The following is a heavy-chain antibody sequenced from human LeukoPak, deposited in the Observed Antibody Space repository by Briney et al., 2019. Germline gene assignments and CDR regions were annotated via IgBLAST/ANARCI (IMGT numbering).Heavy chain of an antibody. CDR2: IFYSGST. CDR1: GGSISNYY. J-gene: IGHJ4*02. D-gene: IGHD2-21*01. CDR3: ARHVVASSPHAY. V-gene: IGHV4-59*01. Sequence: SETLSLTCTVSGGSISNYYWSWLRQPPGKGLEWIGYIFYSGSTNYNPSLKSRVTISVDTSKNQFSLKLSSVTAADTAVYYCARHVVASSPHAYWGQGTLVTVSS.